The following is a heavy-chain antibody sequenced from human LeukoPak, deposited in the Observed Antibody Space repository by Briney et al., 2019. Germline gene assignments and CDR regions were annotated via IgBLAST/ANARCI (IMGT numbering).Heavy chain of an antibody. J-gene: IGHJ6*02. CDR3: ASITVTPRHYYYYGMDV. Sequence: ASVKVSCKVSGHTLTELSMHWVRQAPGKGLEWMGGFDPEDGETIYAQKFQGRVTMTEDTSTDTAYMELSSLRSEDTAVYYCASITVTPRHYYYYGMDVWGQGTTVTVSS. CDR2: FDPEDGET. V-gene: IGHV1-24*01. D-gene: IGHD4-11*01. CDR1: GHTLTELS.